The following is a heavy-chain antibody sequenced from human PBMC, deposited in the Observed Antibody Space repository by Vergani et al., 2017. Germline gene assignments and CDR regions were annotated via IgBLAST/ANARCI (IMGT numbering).Heavy chain of an antibody. Sequence: EVQLVESGGGLVQPGGSLRLSCTASGFSFSGYSMNWVRQAPGKGLEWVSAISGSGGSTYYADSVKGRFTISRDNSKNTLYLQMNSLRAEDTAVYYCAKDRSIAAPYFDYWGQGTLVTVSS. CDR3: AKDRSIAAPYFDY. V-gene: IGHV3-23*04. CDR2: ISGSGGST. D-gene: IGHD6-6*01. CDR1: GFSFSGYS. J-gene: IGHJ4*02.